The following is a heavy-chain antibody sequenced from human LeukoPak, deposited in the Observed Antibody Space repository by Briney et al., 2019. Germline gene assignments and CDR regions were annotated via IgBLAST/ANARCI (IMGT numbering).Heavy chain of an antibody. CDR1: GGSFSGYY. D-gene: IGHD3-10*01. CDR3: ARGWGVRFRAPLDY. CDR2: INHSGST. J-gene: IGHJ4*02. Sequence: SETLSLTCAVYGGSFSGYYWSWIRQPPGKGLEWIGEINHSGSTNYNPSLKSRVTISVDTSKNQFSLKLSSVTAADTAVYYCARGWGVRFRAPLDYGGRGTRVTVPS. V-gene: IGHV4-34*01.